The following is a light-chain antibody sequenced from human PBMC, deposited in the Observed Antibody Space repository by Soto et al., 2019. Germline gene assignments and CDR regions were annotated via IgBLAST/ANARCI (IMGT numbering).Light chain of an antibody. J-gene: IGKJ1*01. CDR2: AAS. CDR3: QQLKSYTEWT. Sequence: DIQMTQSPSTLSASVGDRVTITYLAWYQQKPGKAPKLLIYAASTLQSGVPSRFSGSGSGTDFTLTISSLQPEDFATYYCQQLKSYTEWTFGQGTKVDIK. V-gene: IGKV1-9*01.